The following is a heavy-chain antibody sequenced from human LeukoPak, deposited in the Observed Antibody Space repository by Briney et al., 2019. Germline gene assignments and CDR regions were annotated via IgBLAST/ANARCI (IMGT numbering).Heavy chain of an antibody. D-gene: IGHD3-10*01. CDR3: ATPSEGMVRGVIYYYYGMDV. V-gene: IGHV3-53*04. Sequence: GGSLRLSCAASGFTVSSNYMSWVRQAPGKALEWVSVIYSGGSTYYADSVKGRFTISRHNSKNTLYLQMNSLRAEDTAVYYCATPSEGMVRGVIYYYYGMDVWGQGTTVTVSS. J-gene: IGHJ6*02. CDR1: GFTVSSNY. CDR2: IYSGGST.